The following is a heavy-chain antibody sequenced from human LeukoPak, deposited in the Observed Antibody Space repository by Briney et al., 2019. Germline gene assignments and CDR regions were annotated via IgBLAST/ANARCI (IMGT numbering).Heavy chain of an antibody. V-gene: IGHV1-69*02. D-gene: IGHD1-26*01. J-gene: IGHJ3*02. CDR3: ARGLVGATSAFDI. CDR2: ITPILGIA. Sequence: GASVKVSCKASGGTFSSYTISWVRQAPGQGLEWMGRITPILGIANYAQKFQGRVTITADKSTSTAYMELSSLRSEDTAVYYCARGLVGATSAFDIWGQGTMVTVSS. CDR1: GGTFSSYT.